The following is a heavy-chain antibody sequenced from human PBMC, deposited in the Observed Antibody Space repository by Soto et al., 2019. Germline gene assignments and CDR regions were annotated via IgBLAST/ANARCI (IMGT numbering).Heavy chain of an antibody. CDR3: HHSSTFRKWACDV. CDR2: IFNGGHI. J-gene: IGHJ3*01. Sequence: SETLSLTCAVYGGTLSWYYWSSIRQTPEQRLGCVAIIFNGGHINYTPYLKGRVIISVDTSKSLPSLDLTTVTAADTAVYFCHHSSTFRKWACDVWGPGTTVTVSS. D-gene: IGHD1-26*01. CDR1: GGTLSWYY. V-gene: IGHV4-34*08.